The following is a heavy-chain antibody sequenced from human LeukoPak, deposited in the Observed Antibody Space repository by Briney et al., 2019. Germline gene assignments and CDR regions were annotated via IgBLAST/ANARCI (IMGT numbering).Heavy chain of an antibody. D-gene: IGHD2-2*01. Sequence: ASVKVSCKASGYTFTNHAMHWVRQAPGQRLEWMGWINAGNGNTKYSQKFQGRVTITRDTSASTAYMELSSLRSEDTAVYYCARGVGYCSGTSCYAEASLFDYWGQGILVTVSS. J-gene: IGHJ4*02. V-gene: IGHV1-3*01. CDR1: GYTFTNHA. CDR2: INAGNGNT. CDR3: ARGVGYCSGTSCYAEASLFDY.